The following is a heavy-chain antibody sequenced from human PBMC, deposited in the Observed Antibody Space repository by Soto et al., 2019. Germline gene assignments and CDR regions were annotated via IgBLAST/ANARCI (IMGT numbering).Heavy chain of an antibody. CDR2: IYYSGTT. V-gene: IGHV4-59*08. CDR1: GGSINSYY. J-gene: IGHJ4*01. D-gene: IGHD6-19*01. Sequence: PSETLSLTCTVSGGSINSYYWNWIRQTPGKGLEWIGYIYYSGTTNYNPSLKSRVTISIDTSRNQFSLKLTSVTAADTAVYYCARRDSSGWYYFDYWGQGTLVTVSS. CDR3: ARRDSSGWYYFDY.